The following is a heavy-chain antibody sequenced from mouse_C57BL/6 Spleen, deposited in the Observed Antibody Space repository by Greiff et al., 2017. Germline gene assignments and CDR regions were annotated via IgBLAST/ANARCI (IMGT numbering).Heavy chain of an antibody. CDR2: ISYDGSN. V-gene: IGHV3-6*01. CDR3: AREGGYYVWFAY. CDR1: GYSITSGYY. Sequence: ESGPGLVKLSQSLSLTCSVTGYSITSGYYWNWIRQFPGNKLEWMGYISYDGSNNYNPSLKNRISITRDTSKNQFFLKLNSVTTEDTATYYCAREGGYYVWFAYWGQGTLVTVSA. D-gene: IGHD2-3*01. J-gene: IGHJ3*01.